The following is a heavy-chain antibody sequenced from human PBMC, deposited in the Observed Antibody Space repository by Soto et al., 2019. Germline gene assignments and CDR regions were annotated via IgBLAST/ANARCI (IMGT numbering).Heavy chain of an antibody. V-gene: IGHV4-59*01. CDR1: GGSISSYY. CDR3: ASDGVWYSSGWFGFDP. D-gene: IGHD6-19*01. J-gene: IGHJ5*02. CDR2: IYYSGST. Sequence: QVQLQESGPGLVKPSETLSLTCTVSGGSISSYYWSWIRQPPGKGLEWIGYIYYSGSTNYNPSLKSRVTISVDTSKHQFSLKLSSVTAADTAVYYCASDGVWYSSGWFGFDPWGQGTLVTVSS.